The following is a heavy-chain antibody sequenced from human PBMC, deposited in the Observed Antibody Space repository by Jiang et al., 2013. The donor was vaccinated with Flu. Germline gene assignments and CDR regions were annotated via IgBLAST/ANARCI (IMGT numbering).Heavy chain of an antibody. CDR2: ISSSSIYI. CDR1: GFTFSGYR. D-gene: IGHD3-3*01. J-gene: IGHJ6*02. CDR3: AKGPEKAFLEWLPRGMDV. Sequence: VKPGGSLRLSCAASGFTFSGYRVNWVRQAPGKGLEWVSSISSSSIYIYYADSVKGRFTISRDNAKNSLYLQMNSLRAEDTAVYYCAKGPEKAFLEWLPRGMDVWGQGTTVTVSS. V-gene: IGHV3-21*01.